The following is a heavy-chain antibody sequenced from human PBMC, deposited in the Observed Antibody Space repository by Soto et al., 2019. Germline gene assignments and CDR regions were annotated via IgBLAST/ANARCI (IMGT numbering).Heavy chain of an antibody. D-gene: IGHD1-26*01. CDR1: GFIFNSYS. CDR2: INSGSTSV. CDR3: ASSASPDAY. Sequence: GGSLRLSCVASGFIFNSYSMNWVRQAPGKGLEWISYINSGSTSVFYADSVKGRFTISRGNAKNSLYLQMNSLRAEDTAVYYCASSASPDAYWGQGTLVTVSS. V-gene: IGHV3-48*01. J-gene: IGHJ4*02.